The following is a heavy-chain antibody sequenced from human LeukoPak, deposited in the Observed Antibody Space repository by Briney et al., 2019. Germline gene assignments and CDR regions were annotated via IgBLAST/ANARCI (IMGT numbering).Heavy chain of an antibody. J-gene: IGHJ4*02. CDR3: ARAIVGTENFDY. CDR1: GFTFSTHA. CDR2: VSHDGNTK. V-gene: IGHV3-30*10. D-gene: IGHD5-12*01. Sequence: GRSLRLSCAASGFTFSTHAMHWVRRAPGKGLEWVAVVSHDGNTKYYTDSVKGRFTISRDNSKNTLYLQMNGLRTDDTAVYYCARAIVGTENFDYWGQGTLVTVSS.